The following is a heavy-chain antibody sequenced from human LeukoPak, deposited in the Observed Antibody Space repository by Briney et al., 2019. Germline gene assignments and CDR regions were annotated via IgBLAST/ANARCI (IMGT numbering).Heavy chain of an antibody. V-gene: IGHV1-18*01. CDR1: GYTFTSYG. CDR3: ARAIQYNWNRSDNWFDP. Sequence: GASGKVSCKASGYTFTSYGISWVRQAPGQGLEWMGWISAYNGNTNCAQKLQGRVTMTTDTSTSTAYMELRSLRSDDTAVYYCARAIQYNWNRSDNWFDPWGRGTLVTVSS. J-gene: IGHJ5*02. D-gene: IGHD1/OR15-1a*01. CDR2: ISAYNGNT.